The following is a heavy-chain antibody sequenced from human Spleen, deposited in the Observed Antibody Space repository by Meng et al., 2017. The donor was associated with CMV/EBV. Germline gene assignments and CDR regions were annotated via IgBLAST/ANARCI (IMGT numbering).Heavy chain of an antibody. J-gene: IGHJ4*02. CDR3: ASTFWSGSGY. Sequence: GESLKISCAASGFTVSSNYMSWVRQAPGKGLKWVSVIYSGGSTYYADSVKGRFTISRDNSNNTLYLQMNSLRAEDTAVYYCASTFWSGSGYWGQGTLVTVSS. D-gene: IGHD3-3*01. CDR1: GFTVSSNY. V-gene: IGHV3-53*01. CDR2: IYSGGST.